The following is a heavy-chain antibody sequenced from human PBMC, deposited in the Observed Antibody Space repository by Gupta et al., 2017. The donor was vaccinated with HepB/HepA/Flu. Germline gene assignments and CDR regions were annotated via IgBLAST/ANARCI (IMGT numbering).Heavy chain of an antibody. J-gene: IGHJ3*02. CDR2: INPNSGGT. Sequence: QVQLVQSGAEVKKPGASVKVSCKASGYTFTGYYMHWLRQAPGQGLEWMGWINPNSGGTNYAQKFQGWVTMTRDTSISTAYMELSRLRSDDTAVYYCARAAAGSRGAFDSWCQGTMVTVSS. D-gene: IGHD6-13*01. V-gene: IGHV1-2*04. CDR1: GYTFTGYY. CDR3: ARAAAGSRGAFDS.